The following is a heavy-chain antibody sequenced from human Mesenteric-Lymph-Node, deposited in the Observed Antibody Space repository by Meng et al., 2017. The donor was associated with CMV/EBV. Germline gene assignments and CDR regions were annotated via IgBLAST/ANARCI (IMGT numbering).Heavy chain of an antibody. V-gene: IGHV3-21*04. Sequence: GGSLRLSCAASGFTFSSYSMNWVRQAPGKGLEWVSSISSSSSYIYFADSVKGRFTISRDNAKNSLYLQMNSLRAEDTAVYYCAKEVTIFGVVRYGLDVWGQGTTVTVSS. J-gene: IGHJ6*02. D-gene: IGHD3-3*01. CDR2: ISSSSSYI. CDR3: AKEVTIFGVVRYGLDV. CDR1: GFTFSSYS.